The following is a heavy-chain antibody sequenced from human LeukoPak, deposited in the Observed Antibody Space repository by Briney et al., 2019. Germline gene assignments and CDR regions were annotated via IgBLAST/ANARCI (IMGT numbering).Heavy chain of an antibody. Sequence: GGPLRLSCAASGFSFSTYWMAWVRQAPGKVLEWVANIKGDESARHQADSVKGRFTISRDNAQKSVYLQMSSLRREDTAVYYCARDVGGSLDYWGQGTLVTVSS. V-gene: IGHV3-7*01. J-gene: IGHJ4*02. CDR2: IKGDESAR. CDR1: GFSFSTYW. D-gene: IGHD1-26*01. CDR3: ARDVGGSLDY.